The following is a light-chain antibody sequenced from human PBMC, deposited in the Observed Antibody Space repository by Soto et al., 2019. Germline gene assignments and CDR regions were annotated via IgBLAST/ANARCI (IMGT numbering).Light chain of an antibody. CDR2: GAS. J-gene: IGKJ1*01. CDR3: QQYNDWPPGT. V-gene: IGKV3-15*01. Sequence: EIVMTQSPATLSVSPGERATLSCRASQSVRNDLAWYQQKPGQAPRLLIYGASTRATGIPARFSGSGSGTEFILTISSLQSEDLAVYYCQQYNDWPPGTFGQGTKVEIK. CDR1: QSVRND.